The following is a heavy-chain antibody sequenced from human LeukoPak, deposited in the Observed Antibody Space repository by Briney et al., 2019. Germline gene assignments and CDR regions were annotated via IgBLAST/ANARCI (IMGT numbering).Heavy chain of an antibody. V-gene: IGHV3-48*03. D-gene: IGHD1-26*01. CDR3: ARDRRVGATWSVGAFDI. CDR1: GFSLTTYE. Sequence: GGSLRLSCAASGFSLTTYEMNWVRQAPGKGLEWVSYISSSGDSIYYADSVKGRFTISRDNAKNSLSLQMNSLRAEDAAIYYCARDRRVGATWSVGAFDIWGQGTTVTVSS. J-gene: IGHJ3*02. CDR2: ISSSGDSI.